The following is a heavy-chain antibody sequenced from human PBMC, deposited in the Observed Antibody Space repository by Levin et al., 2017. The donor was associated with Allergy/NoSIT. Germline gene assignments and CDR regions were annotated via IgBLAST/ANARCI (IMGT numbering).Heavy chain of an antibody. Sequence: GGSLRLSCAASGFTFSTYWMSWVRQAPGKGLEWVANIKQDGSEKYYVDSVKGRFTISRDNAKNSLYLQMNSLRAEDTAVYYCARLYCIGTSCDRLFDYWGQGTLVTVSS. CDR2: IKQDGSEK. J-gene: IGHJ4*02. CDR3: ARLYCIGTSCDRLFDY. V-gene: IGHV3-7*01. D-gene: IGHD2-2*01. CDR1: GFTFSTYW.